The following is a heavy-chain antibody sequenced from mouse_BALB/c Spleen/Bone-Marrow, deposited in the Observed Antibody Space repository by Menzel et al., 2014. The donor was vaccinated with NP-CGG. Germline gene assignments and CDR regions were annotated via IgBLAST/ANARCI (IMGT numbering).Heavy chain of an antibody. CDR1: GFNIKDTY. D-gene: IGHD2-4*01. CDR3: AREGDDDYAYAMDY. J-gene: IGHJ4*01. Sequence: EVQLQQSGAELVKPGASVKLSCTASGFNIKDTYMHWVKQRPEQGLEWIGRIDPANGNTKYDPKFQGKATITADTSSNASYLQRSSLTSENTAVYYCAREGDDDYAYAMDYWGQGTSVTVSS. V-gene: IGHV14-3*02. CDR2: IDPANGNT.